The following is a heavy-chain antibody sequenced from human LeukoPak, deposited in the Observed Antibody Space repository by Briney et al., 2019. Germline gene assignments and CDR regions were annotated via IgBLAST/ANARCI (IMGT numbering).Heavy chain of an antibody. CDR3: ARLVGLSTTASY. CDR1: GYTFIDYY. J-gene: IGHJ4*02. D-gene: IGHD5/OR15-5a*01. Sequence: ASVKVSCKASGYTFIDYYLHWVRQAPGHGLEWMGWINPTSGGTNYAQKFKDRVTMTRDTSINTAYMELSRLTADDTAVYYCARLVGLSTTASYWGQGTLVIVSS. V-gene: IGHV1-2*02. CDR2: INPTSGGT.